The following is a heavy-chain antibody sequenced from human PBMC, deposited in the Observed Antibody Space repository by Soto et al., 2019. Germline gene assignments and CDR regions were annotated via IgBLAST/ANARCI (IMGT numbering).Heavy chain of an antibody. CDR2: INAGNGNT. CDR3: ARDYYYGSGSYYTRANWFDP. V-gene: IGHV1-3*01. CDR1: GYTFTSSA. D-gene: IGHD3-10*01. Sequence: ASVKVSCKASGYTFTSSAMHWVRQAPGQRLEWMGWINAGNGNTKYSQKFQGRVTITRDTSASTAYMELSSLRSEDTAVYYCARDYYYGSGSYYTRANWFDPWGQGTLVTVS. J-gene: IGHJ5*02.